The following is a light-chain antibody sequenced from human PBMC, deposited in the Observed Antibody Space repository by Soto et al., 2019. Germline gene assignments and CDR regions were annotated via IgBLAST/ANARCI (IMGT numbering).Light chain of an antibody. CDR1: QSVSSN. J-gene: IGKJ4*01. CDR3: QQYNNWLT. CDR2: GAS. Sequence: EIVMTQSPATQSVSPGERATLSCRASQSVSSNLAWYQQKPGQAPRLLIYGASTRATGIPARFSGSGSGTEFTLTISSLQSEDFAVYYCQQYNNWLTFGGGTKVEIK. V-gene: IGKV3-15*01.